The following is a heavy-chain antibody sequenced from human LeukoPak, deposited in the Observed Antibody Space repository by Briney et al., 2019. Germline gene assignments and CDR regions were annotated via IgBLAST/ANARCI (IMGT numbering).Heavy chain of an antibody. CDR3: ARDRYDYGDLGSIDY. CDR1: GFTFSTYG. J-gene: IGHJ4*02. Sequence: GGSLRLSCAASGFTFSTYGMHWVRQAPGKGLEWVAVIWYDGSNEYYAGTVKGRFTISRDNSKNTLYLQMNSLRAEDTAVYYCARDRYDYGDLGSIDYWGQGTLVTVPS. CDR2: IWYDGSNE. D-gene: IGHD4-17*01. V-gene: IGHV3-33*01.